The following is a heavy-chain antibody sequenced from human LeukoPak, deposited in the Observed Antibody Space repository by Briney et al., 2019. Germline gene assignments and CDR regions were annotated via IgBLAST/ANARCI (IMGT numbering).Heavy chain of an antibody. V-gene: IGHV4-59*02. CDR1: GASVSSRF. CDR3: AKGVSGTYYAFDV. CDR2: ISNRGST. Sequence: KPSETLSLTCGVSGASVSSRFWSRIRQTPGMGLEWIGYISNRGSTDYNPSLKSRVTISVDAAKNEVSLNVRSVSAADTAVYYCAKGVSGTYYAFDVWGQGRTV. D-gene: IGHD1-26*01. J-gene: IGHJ3*01.